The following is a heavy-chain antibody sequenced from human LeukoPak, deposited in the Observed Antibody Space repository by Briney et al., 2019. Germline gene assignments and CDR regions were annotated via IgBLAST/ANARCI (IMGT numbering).Heavy chain of an antibody. CDR2: IYYSGGT. J-gene: IGHJ6*02. V-gene: IGHV4-59*01. CDR3: ARDGLYYYYGMDV. CDR1: GGSISSYY. Sequence: SETLSLTCTVSGGSISSYYWSWIRQPPGKGLEWIGYIYYSGGTNYNPSLKSRVTISVDTSKNQFSLKLSSVTAADTAVYYCARDGLYYYYGMDVWGQGTTVTVSS.